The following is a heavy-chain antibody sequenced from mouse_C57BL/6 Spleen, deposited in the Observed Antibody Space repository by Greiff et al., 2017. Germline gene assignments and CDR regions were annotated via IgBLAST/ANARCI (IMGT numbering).Heavy chain of an antibody. CDR1: GYTFTSYW. CDR2: IDPSDSYT. V-gene: IGHV1-50*01. D-gene: IGHD1-1*01. J-gene: IGHJ4*01. CDR3: ARRVVAKGAMDY. Sequence: VQLQQPGAELVKPGASVKLSCKASGYTFTSYWMQWVKQRPGQGLEWIGEIDPSDSYTNYNQKFKGKATLTVDNSSSTAYMQLRSLTSEDSAVYYCARRVVAKGAMDYWGQGTSVTVSS.